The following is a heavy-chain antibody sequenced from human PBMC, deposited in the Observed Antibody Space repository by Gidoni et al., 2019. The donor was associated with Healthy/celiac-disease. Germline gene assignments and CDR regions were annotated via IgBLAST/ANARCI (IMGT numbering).Heavy chain of an antibody. J-gene: IGHJ4*02. CDR3: ARHMEGYCSGGSCYSGTRLGY. CDR2: IYYSGST. D-gene: IGHD2-15*01. V-gene: IGHV4-39*01. Sequence: QLHLQESGPGLVKHSETPSLPLIASGGSLRSSSSYLGWLCQPPGRGLEWIGSIYYSGSTYYNPSRKSRVTISVDASKNQFSLKLSSVTAADTAVYYCARHMEGYCSGGSCYSGTRLGYWGQGTLVTVSS. CDR1: GGSLRSSSSY.